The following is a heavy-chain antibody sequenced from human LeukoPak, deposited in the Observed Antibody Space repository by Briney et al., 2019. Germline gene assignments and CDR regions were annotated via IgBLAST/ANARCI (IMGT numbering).Heavy chain of an antibody. J-gene: IGHJ4*02. CDR1: GFTVSSNY. CDR3: AKEHSGSYFDY. D-gene: IGHD1-26*01. CDR2: IYSGGST. V-gene: IGHV3-53*01. Sequence: GSLRLSCAASGFTVSSNYMSWVRQAPGKGLEWVSVIYSGGSTYYADSVKGRFTIARDNSKNTQYLQMNSLRAEDTAVYYCAKEHSGSYFDYWGQGTLVTASS.